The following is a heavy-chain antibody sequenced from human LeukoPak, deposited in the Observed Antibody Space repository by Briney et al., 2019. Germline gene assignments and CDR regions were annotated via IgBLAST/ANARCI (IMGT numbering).Heavy chain of an antibody. D-gene: IGHD5-12*01. CDR2: INHSGST. Sequence: PSETLSLTCAVYGGSFSGYYWSWIRQPPGKGLEWIGEINHSGSTNYNPSLKSRVTISVDTSKNQFSLKLSSVTAADTAVYYCARVSRGRGYSGYAVARDAFDIWGQGTMVTVSS. CDR1: GGSFSGYY. J-gene: IGHJ3*02. V-gene: IGHV4-34*01. CDR3: ARVSRGRGYSGYAVARDAFDI.